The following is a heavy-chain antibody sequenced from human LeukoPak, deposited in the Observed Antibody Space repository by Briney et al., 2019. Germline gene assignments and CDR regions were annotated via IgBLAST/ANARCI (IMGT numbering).Heavy chain of an antibody. Sequence: GGSLRLSCEGSGFTFSTYTMNWVRQAPGKGLEWVSTITRSSAYIYYADSVKGRFTISRDNAKNSLYLQMDSLRGEDTAVYYCAREGGGSYFLFDYWGQGTLVTVSS. CDR3: AREGGGSYFLFDY. V-gene: IGHV3-21*04. J-gene: IGHJ4*02. D-gene: IGHD1-26*01. CDR1: GFTFSTYT. CDR2: ITRSSAYI.